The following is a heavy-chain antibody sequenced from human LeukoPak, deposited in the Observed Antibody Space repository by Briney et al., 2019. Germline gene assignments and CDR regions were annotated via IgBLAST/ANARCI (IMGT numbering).Heavy chain of an antibody. Sequence: GGSLRLSCAASGFTFSSYAMSWVRQAPGKGLEWVSAISGSGGSTYYADSVKGRFTISRDNSQNTLYLQMNSLRAEDTAVYYCAKGLVVVVESDYWGQGTLVTVSS. CDR3: AKGLVVVVESDY. J-gene: IGHJ4*02. D-gene: IGHD3-22*01. V-gene: IGHV3-23*01. CDR1: GFTFSSYA. CDR2: ISGSGGST.